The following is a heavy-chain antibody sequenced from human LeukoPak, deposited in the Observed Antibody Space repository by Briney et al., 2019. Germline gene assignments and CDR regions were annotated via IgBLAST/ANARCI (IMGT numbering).Heavy chain of an antibody. CDR3: ASRLVGATVDY. J-gene: IGHJ4*02. CDR1: GGSTSSRSYY. Sequence: SETLSLTCTVSGGSTSSRSYYWGWIRQPPGKGLVWIGSIYYSGSTYYNPSLKTRVTITVDTSKNQFSLTLGSVTAADTAVYYCASRLVGATVDYWGQRTLVTVSS. V-gene: IGHV4-39*01. CDR2: IYYSGST. D-gene: IGHD1-26*01.